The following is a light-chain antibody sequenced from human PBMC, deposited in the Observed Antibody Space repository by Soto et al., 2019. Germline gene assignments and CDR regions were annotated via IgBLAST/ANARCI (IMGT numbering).Light chain of an antibody. CDR2: GAS. Sequence: EIVMTQSPATLSVSPGERATLACRSSQSVSSSLAWYQQKPGQAPRLLIYGASTRATGITARFSGSGSGTEFTLTIRSLQSEDFAIYYCQQYNNWPPITFGQGTRLEI. J-gene: IGKJ5*01. CDR3: QQYNNWPPIT. CDR1: QSVSSS. V-gene: IGKV3-15*01.